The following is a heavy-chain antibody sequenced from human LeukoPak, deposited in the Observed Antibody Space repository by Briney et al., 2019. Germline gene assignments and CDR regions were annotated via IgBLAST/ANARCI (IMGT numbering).Heavy chain of an antibody. J-gene: IGHJ4*02. CDR3: ARDPGVDYGRGFDY. D-gene: IGHD4-17*01. Sequence: SETLSLTCTVSGGSISSSSYYWGWIRQPPGKGLEWIGSIYYSGSTNYNPSLKSRVTISVDTSKNQFSLKLSSVTAADTAVYYCARDPGVDYGRGFDYWGQGTLVTVSS. CDR1: GGSISSSSYY. CDR2: IYYSGST. V-gene: IGHV4-39*07.